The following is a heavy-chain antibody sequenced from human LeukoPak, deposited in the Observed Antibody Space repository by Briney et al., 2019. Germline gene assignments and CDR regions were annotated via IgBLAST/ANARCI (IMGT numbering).Heavy chain of an antibody. Sequence: PGGSLRLSCAASGFPFNMYWMTWVRQAPGKGLEWVANINQGGNETCYVDSVKGRFTISRDNANSALYLQMNGLTAEDTATYYCARDYGDYWGQGALVTVSS. CDR2: INQGGNET. J-gene: IGHJ4*02. D-gene: IGHD3-10*01. V-gene: IGHV3-7*01. CDR1: GFPFNMYW. CDR3: ARDYGDY.